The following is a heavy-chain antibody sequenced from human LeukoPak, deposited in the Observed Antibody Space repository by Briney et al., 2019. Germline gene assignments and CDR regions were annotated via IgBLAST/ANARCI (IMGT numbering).Heavy chain of an antibody. D-gene: IGHD3-9*01. CDR3: ASLTRHDSSWFDP. CDR2: IYYSGST. CDR1: GGSISSYY. V-gene: IGHV4-59*01. J-gene: IGHJ5*02. Sequence: MASETLSLTCTVSGGSISSYYWSWIRQPPGKGLEWIGYIYYSGSTNYNPSLKSRVTISVDTSKNQFSLKLSSVTAADTAVYYCASLTRHDSSWFDPWGQGTLVTVSS.